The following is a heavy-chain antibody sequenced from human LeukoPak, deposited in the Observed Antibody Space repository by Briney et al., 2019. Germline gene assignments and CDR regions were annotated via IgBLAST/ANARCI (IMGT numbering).Heavy chain of an antibody. CDR1: GFTFISYG. V-gene: IGHV3-30*03. Sequence: GGSLRLSCAASGFTFISYGMHWVRQAPGKGLEWVAVISYDGSNKYYADSVKGRFTISRDNSKNTLYLQMNSLRAEDTAVYYCARDSSITMIVVVTYGGFDYWGQGTLVTVSS. CDR3: ARDSSITMIVVVTYGGFDY. J-gene: IGHJ4*02. CDR2: ISYDGSNK. D-gene: IGHD3-22*01.